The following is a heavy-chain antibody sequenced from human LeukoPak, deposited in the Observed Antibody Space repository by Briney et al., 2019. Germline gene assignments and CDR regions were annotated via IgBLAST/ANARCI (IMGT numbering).Heavy chain of an antibody. CDR3: ARNRDWAFDY. Sequence: SETLSLTCTVSGGSISSYYWSWIRQPPRKGLEWIGYIYYSGSTNYNPSLKSRVTISVDTSKNQFSLKLSSVTAADTAVYYCARNRDWAFDYWGQGSLVTVSS. CDR1: GGSISSYY. CDR2: IYYSGST. J-gene: IGHJ4*02. V-gene: IGHV4-59*08. D-gene: IGHD2-21*02.